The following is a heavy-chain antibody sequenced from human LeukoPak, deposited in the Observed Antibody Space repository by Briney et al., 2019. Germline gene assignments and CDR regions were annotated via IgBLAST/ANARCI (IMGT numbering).Heavy chain of an antibody. D-gene: IGHD1-26*01. CDR2: IKSKTDGGTT. CDR3: TTDLEGATMTGETTPLDY. CDR1: GFTFSNAW. V-gene: IGHV3-15*01. J-gene: IGHJ4*02. Sequence: PGGSLRLSCAASGFTFSNAWMSWVRQAPGKGLEWVGRIKSKTDGGTTDYAAPVKGRFTISRDDSKNTLYLQMNSLKTEDTAVYYCTTDLEGATMTGETTPLDYWGQGTLVTVSS.